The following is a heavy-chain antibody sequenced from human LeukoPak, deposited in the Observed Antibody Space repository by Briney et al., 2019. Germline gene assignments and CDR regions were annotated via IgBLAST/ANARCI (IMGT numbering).Heavy chain of an antibody. CDR3: AGARGGSVTA. CDR2: IYYSGST. CDR1: GGSISSYY. D-gene: IGHD2-15*01. V-gene: IGHV4-59*01. J-gene: IGHJ4*01. Sequence: SETLSLTCTVSGGSISSYYWSWIRQPPGKGLEWIGYIYYSGSTNYNPSLKSRVTISVDTSKNQFSLKLSSVTAADTAVYYCAGARGGSVTARGQGNLVTVSS.